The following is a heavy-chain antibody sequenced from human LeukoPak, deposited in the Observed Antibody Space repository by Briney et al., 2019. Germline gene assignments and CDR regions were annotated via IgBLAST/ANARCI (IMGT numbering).Heavy chain of an antibody. D-gene: IGHD3-3*01. Sequence: SETLSLTCAVYGGSFSGYYWSWIRQPPRKGLEWIGEINHSGSTNYNPSLKSRVTISVDTSKNQFSLKLSSVTAADTAVYYCARGPRYYDFWSGSRFDPWGQGTLVTVSS. CDR2: INHSGST. CDR3: ARGPRYYDFWSGSRFDP. J-gene: IGHJ5*02. CDR1: GGSFSGYY. V-gene: IGHV4-34*01.